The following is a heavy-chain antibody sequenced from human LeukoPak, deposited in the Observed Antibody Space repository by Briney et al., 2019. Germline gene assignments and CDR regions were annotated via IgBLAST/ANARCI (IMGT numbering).Heavy chain of an antibody. CDR2: IYPGDSDT. V-gene: IGHV5-51*01. J-gene: IGHJ4*02. Sequence: GESLKISCKGSGYGFANYWIGWVRQMPGKGLEWMGIIYPGDSDTRYSPSFQGQVTISADKSISTAYLQWSTLKASDTAMYYCARRGPNAPFDYWGQGTLVTVSS. D-gene: IGHD2-8*01. CDR1: GYGFANYW. CDR3: ARRGPNAPFDY.